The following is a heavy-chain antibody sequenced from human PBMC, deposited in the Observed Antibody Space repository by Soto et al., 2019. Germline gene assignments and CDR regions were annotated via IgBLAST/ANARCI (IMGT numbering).Heavy chain of an antibody. CDR2: MNPNSGNT. J-gene: IGHJ3*02. V-gene: IGHV1-8*01. D-gene: IGHD6-6*01. CDR3: AGSIAAHLNAFDI. Sequence: ASVKVSCKASGYTFTSYDINWVRQATGQGLEWMGWMNPNSGNTGYAQKFQGRVTMTRNTSISTAYMELSSLRSEDTAVYYCAGSIAAHLNAFDIWGQGTMVTVSS. CDR1: GYTFTSYD.